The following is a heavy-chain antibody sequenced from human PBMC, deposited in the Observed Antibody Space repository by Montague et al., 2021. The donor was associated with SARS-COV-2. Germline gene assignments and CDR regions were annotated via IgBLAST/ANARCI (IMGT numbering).Heavy chain of an antibody. D-gene: IGHD2/OR15-2a*01. V-gene: IGHV3-48*03. Sequence: SLRLSCAASGFTFSSYEMNWVRQAPGKGLEWVSYISSSGSTIYYADSVKGRFTISRDNAKNSLYLQMNSLRAEDTAVYYCARTLLDYYGMDVWGQGTTVTVSS. CDR1: GFTFSSYE. CDR2: ISSSGSTI. CDR3: ARTLLDYYGMDV. J-gene: IGHJ6*02.